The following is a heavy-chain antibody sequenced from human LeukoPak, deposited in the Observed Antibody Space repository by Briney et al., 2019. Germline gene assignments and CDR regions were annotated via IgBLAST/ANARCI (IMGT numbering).Heavy chain of an antibody. J-gene: IGHJ4*02. CDR2: INSDGGSI. Sequence: GGSLRLSCAASGFTFSSYWMPWVRQAPGKGLVWVSRINSDGGSITYADSVKGRFTISRDNAKNTVHLQMNSLRAEDTAVYYCARDSYYYDSSGYSGYWGQGTLVTVSS. D-gene: IGHD3-22*01. CDR3: ARDSYYYDSSGYSGY. CDR1: GFTFSSYW. V-gene: IGHV3-74*01.